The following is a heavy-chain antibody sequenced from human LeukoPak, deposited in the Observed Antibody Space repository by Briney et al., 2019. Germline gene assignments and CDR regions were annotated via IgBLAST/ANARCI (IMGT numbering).Heavy chain of an antibody. CDR3: ARAPRTGAWDMITFGGVIVHGDAFDF. CDR2: IYYSGST. D-gene: IGHD3-16*02. J-gene: IGHJ3*01. V-gene: IGHV4-39*07. Sequence: SETLSLTCAVSGGSLISTTYYWGWIRQPPGKGLEWIGSIYYSGSTYYDPSLKSRVTVSVDMSKNQFSLQLSSVTAADTAVYYCARAPRTGAWDMITFGGVIVHGDAFDFWGQGTMVTVSS. CDR1: GGSLISTTYY.